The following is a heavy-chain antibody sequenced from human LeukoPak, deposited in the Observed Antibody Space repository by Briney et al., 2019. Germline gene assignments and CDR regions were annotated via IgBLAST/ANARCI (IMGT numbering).Heavy chain of an antibody. J-gene: IGHJ4*02. V-gene: IGHV3-21*01. CDR1: GFTFSSYS. CDR2: ISSSSSYI. CDR3: ARSGVTIFGVVILSYYFDY. Sequence: GGSLGLSRAASGFTFSSYSMNWVRQAPGKGLEWVSSISSSSSYIYYADSVKGRFTISRDNAKNSLYLQMNSLRAEDTAVYYCARSGVTIFGVVILSYYFDYWGQGTLVTVSS. D-gene: IGHD3-3*01.